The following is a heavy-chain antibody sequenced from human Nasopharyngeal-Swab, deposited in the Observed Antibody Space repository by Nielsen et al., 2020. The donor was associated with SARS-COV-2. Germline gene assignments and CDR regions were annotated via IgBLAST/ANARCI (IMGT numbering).Heavy chain of an antibody. CDR3: ARSRLPGVFSVTASWYFDL. V-gene: IGHV3-53*01. D-gene: IGHD2-21*02. Sequence: WIRQPPGKGLEWVSVIYSGGSRHYADSVKGQFTISRDNSKNALYLQMNSLRAEDTAVYYCARSRLPGVFSVTASWYFDLWGRGTLVTVSS. J-gene: IGHJ2*01. CDR2: IYSGGSR.